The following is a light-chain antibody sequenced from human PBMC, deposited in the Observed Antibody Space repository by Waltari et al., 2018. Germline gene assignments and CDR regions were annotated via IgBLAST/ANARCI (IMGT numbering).Light chain of an antibody. CDR3: QSYDTSLSVV. CDR1: GSNLRASYD. J-gene: IGLJ2*01. Sequence: QSVLTQPPSVSGAPGQRVSISCTGSGSNLRASYDVYWYQQHPGKAPKLLIYGTSTRPPGVPDRFFGSQSGTSASLAITALQAEDEAEYYCQSYDTSLSVVFGGGTKLTVL. CDR2: GTS. V-gene: IGLV1-40*01.